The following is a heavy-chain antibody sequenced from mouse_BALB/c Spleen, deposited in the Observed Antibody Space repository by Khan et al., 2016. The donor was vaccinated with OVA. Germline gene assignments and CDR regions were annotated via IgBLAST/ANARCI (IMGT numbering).Heavy chain of an antibody. CDR2: IYPGSGST. CDR1: GYTFTDYV. Sequence: VQLQESGPELVKPGASVKMSCKASGYTFTDYVINWVKQRTGQGLEWIGEIYPGSGSTYYNEKFKGKATLTADKSSNTAYMQLSSLTSEDSAVYFCAKNYASLFAYWGQGTRVTVSA. V-gene: IGHV1-77*01. CDR3: AKNYASLFAY. J-gene: IGHJ3*01.